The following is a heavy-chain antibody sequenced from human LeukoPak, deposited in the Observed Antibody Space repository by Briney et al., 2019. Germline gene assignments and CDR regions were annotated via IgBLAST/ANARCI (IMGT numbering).Heavy chain of an antibody. CDR1: GFTFSSYA. Sequence: PGGSLRLSCAASGFTFSSYAMSWVRQAPGKGLEWVSAISGSGGSTYYADSVKGRFTICRDNSKNTLYLQMNSLRAEDTAVYYCAKRSMVRGTAVYYYYGMDVWGKGTTVTVSS. D-gene: IGHD3-10*01. J-gene: IGHJ6*04. CDR2: ISGSGGST. CDR3: AKRSMVRGTAVYYYYGMDV. V-gene: IGHV3-23*01.